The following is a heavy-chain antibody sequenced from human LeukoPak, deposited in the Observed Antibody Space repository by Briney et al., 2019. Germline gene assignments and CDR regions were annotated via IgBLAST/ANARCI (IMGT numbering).Heavy chain of an antibody. CDR1: GFTFDDYG. CDR2: INWNGGST. Sequence: GGSLRLSCAASGFTFDDYGMSWVRQAPGKGLEWVSGINWNGGSTGYADSVKGRFTISRDNAKNSLYLQMNSLRAEDTALYRCARDGRYCSSTSCYIDDYYYYGMDVWGQGTTVTVSS. CDR3: ARDGRYCSSTSCYIDDYYYYGMDV. D-gene: IGHD2-2*01. V-gene: IGHV3-20*01. J-gene: IGHJ6*02.